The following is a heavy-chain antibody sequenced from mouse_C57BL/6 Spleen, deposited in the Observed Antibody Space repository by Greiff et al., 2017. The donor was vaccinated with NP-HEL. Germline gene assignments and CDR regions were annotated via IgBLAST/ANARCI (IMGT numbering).Heavy chain of an antibody. CDR1: GYTFTSYW. D-gene: IGHD1-1*01. J-gene: IGHJ2*01. CDR2: IHPNSGST. CDR3: ARRVSSTGYYFDY. V-gene: IGHV1-64*01. Sequence: VQLQQPGAELVKPGASVKLSCKASGYTFTSYWMHWVKQRPGQGLEWIGMIHPNSGSTNYNEKFKSKATLTVDKSSSTAYMQLSSLTSEDSAVYYGARRVSSTGYYFDYWGQGTTLTVSS.